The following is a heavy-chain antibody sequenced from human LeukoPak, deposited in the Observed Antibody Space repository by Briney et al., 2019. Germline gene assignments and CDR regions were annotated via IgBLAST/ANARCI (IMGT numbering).Heavy chain of an antibody. V-gene: IGHV3-33*01. CDR2: IWYDGSNK. CDR1: GFTFSSYG. D-gene: IGHD4-23*01. Sequence: GGSLRLSCAASGFTFSSYGMHWVRQAPGKGLEWVAVIWYDGSNKYYADSVKGRFTISRDNSKNTLYLQMNSLRAEDTAVYYCARDLTTVVTPEYYYYYGMDVWGQGTTVTVSS. J-gene: IGHJ6*02. CDR3: ARDLTTVVTPEYYYYYGMDV.